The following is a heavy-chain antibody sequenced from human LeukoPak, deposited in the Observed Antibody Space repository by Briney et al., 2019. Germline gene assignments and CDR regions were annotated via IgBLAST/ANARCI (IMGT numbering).Heavy chain of an antibody. V-gene: IGHV3-49*04. CDR3: MAMEV. CDR2: IRSKSYGGTT. CDR1: GFRFSDYW. Sequence: GGSLRLSCAASGFRFSDYWMTWVRQAPGKGLEWVGFIRSKSYGGTTEYAASVKGRFTISRDDSKGIAYLQMNSLKTEDTAVYYCMAMEVWGKGTTVTISS. J-gene: IGHJ6*04.